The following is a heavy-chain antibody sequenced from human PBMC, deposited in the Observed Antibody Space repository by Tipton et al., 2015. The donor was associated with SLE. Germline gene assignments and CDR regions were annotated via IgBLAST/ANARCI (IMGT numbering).Heavy chain of an antibody. D-gene: IGHD2-2*01. CDR1: GGSIRSYD. CDR2: INSSGST. V-gene: IGHV4-4*07. Sequence: TLSLTCTVSGGSIRSYDWSWIGQPAGKGLEWIGRINSSGSTNYNSSLKSRVTMSVDTSKRQFSLNLSSVTAADTAVYYCASVPSPAGGGVYFYYYGMEVWGQGTTVTVSS. CDR3: ASVPSPAGGGVYFYYYGMEV. J-gene: IGHJ6*02.